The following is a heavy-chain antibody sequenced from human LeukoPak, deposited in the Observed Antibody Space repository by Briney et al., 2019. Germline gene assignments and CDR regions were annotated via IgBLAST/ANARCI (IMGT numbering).Heavy chain of an antibody. CDR3: ANSPPGIAAAGTGGDY. CDR2: ISSSSSYI. J-gene: IGHJ4*02. CDR1: GFTFSSYS. Sequence: PGGSLRLSCAASGFTFSSYSMNWVRQAPGKGLEWVSSISSSSSYIYYADSVKGRFTISRDNSKNTLYLQMNSLRAEDTAVYYCANSPPGIAAAGTGGDYWGQGTLVTVSS. V-gene: IGHV3-21*04. D-gene: IGHD6-13*01.